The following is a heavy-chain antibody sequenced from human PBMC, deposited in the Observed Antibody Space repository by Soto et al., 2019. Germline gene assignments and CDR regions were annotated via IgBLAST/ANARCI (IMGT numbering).Heavy chain of an antibody. V-gene: IGHV4-30-4*01. CDR1: GGSISSGDYY. D-gene: IGHD2-15*01. CDR3: ARVPHLGYCSVSHCDRDY. J-gene: IGHJ4*02. Sequence: QVQLQESGPGLVKPSQTLSLTCTISGGSISSGDYYWSWIRQPPGKALEWIGYIYYDGSTYYNPSLESRVTISTDTSKSHFSLNLSSVTAADTAVYYCARVPHLGYCSVSHCDRDYWSQGTLVTVSS. CDR2: IYYDGST.